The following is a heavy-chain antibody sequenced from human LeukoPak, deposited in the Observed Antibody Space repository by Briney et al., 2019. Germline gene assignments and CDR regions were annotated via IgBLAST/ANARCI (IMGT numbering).Heavy chain of an antibody. CDR3: AGGSSGWYYFDF. CDR2: IKQDGSEK. J-gene: IGHJ4*02. CDR1: GFTFSSYW. V-gene: IGHV3-7*03. D-gene: IGHD6-19*01. Sequence: GGSLRLSCAASGFTFSSYWMSWVRQAPGKGLEWVANIKQDGSEKYYVDSVKGRFTISRDNSKNTLYLQMNSLRAEDTAVYYCAGGSSGWYYFDFWGQGTLVTVSS.